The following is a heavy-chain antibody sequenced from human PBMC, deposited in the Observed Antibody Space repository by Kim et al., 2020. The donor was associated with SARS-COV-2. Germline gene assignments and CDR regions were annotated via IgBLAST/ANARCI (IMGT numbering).Heavy chain of an antibody. D-gene: IGHD4-17*01. J-gene: IGHJ4*02. V-gene: IGHV1-46*03. Sequence: ASVKVSCKASGYTFTSYSIHWVRQAPGQGLEWMGVISPSGDSTGYAQQFQGRVTMTRDMSTTTVYMELSSLRSEDTAVYYCARRGPNYGDHIDYWGQGTL. CDR3: ARRGPNYGDHIDY. CDR1: GYTFTSYS. CDR2: ISPSGDST.